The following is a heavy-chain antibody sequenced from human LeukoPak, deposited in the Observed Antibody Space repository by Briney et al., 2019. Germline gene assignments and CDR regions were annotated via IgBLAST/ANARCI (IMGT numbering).Heavy chain of an antibody. CDR2: IYYSGST. Sequence: SETLSLTCTVSGGSISSSSYYWGWIRQPPGKGLEWIGSIYYSGSTYYNPSLKSRVTISVDTSKNQFSLKLSSVTAAGTAVYYCAALVPAAMYYYYGTDVWGQGTTVTVSS. CDR1: GGSISSSSYY. V-gene: IGHV4-39*01. J-gene: IGHJ6*02. D-gene: IGHD2-2*01. CDR3: AALVPAAMYYYYGTDV.